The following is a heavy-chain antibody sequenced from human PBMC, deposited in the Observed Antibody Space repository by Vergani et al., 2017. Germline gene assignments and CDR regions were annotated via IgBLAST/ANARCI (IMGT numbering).Heavy chain of an antibody. CDR3: AVEIYDYGGSRDFDY. CDR2: IRSKTYGATT. Sequence: VQLVESGGGVVQPGGSLRLSCAASGFTFSSYAMSWVRQAPGKGLEWIGFIRSKTYGATTEYAASVRGRFTISRDDSKGIAYLQMSSLKKEDTAVYRCAVEIYDYGGSRDFDYWGQGTLVVVSS. J-gene: IGHJ4*02. D-gene: IGHD4-23*01. CDR1: GFTFSSYA. V-gene: IGHV3-49*04.